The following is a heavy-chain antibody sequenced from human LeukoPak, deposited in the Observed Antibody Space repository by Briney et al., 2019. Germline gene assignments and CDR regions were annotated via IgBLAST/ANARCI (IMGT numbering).Heavy chain of an antibody. D-gene: IGHD3-22*01. J-gene: IGHJ4*02. CDR1: GYSYTSGYY. V-gene: IGHV4-38-2*02. CDR3: TRDSFDSTGFGTR. Sequence: SETLSLTCTVSGYSYTSGYYWGWIRQPPERGLEWIGSVSHRGITYYSPSLQSRVTIFVDTSKNQLSLRLTSVTAADTAVYYCTRDSFDSTGFGTRWGQGTLITVSS. CDR2: VSHRGIT.